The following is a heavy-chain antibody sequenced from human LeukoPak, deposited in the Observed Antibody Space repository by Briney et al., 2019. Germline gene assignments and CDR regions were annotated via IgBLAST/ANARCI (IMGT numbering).Heavy chain of an antibody. CDR3: ARGDAFSGDH. CDR2: IHPEGDEK. Sequence: PGGSLRLSCVASGFTFGNFWMSWVRHSPGRGLEWVANIHPEGDEKYHVESVMGRFTISRDNAESSLFLQMNSLRAEDTAVYYCARGDAFSGDHWGQGTLVTVSS. J-gene: IGHJ4*02. V-gene: IGHV3-7*04. CDR1: GFTFGNFW.